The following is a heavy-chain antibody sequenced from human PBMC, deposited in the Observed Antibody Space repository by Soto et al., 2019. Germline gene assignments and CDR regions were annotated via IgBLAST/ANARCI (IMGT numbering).Heavy chain of an antibody. Sequence: EVQLVESGGGLVQPGGSLRLSCAASGFTFSNYWMYWVRQAPGKGLEWVSRINSDGSVSSYADPVKGRLTISRDNVKNTLYLQMDSLRAEDTAVYYCARGDCVGGTCYSLAGSFCYYMDVWGKGTTVTVFS. J-gene: IGHJ6*03. CDR3: ARGDCVGGTCYSLAGSFCYYMDV. CDR1: GFTFSNYW. CDR2: INSDGSVS. D-gene: IGHD2-15*01. V-gene: IGHV3-74*02.